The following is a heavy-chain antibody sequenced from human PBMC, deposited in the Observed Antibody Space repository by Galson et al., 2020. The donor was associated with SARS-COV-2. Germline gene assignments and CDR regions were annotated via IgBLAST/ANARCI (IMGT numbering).Heavy chain of an antibody. V-gene: IGHV1-2*02. CDR2: INPNSGGT. CDR3: ARGPRYYDSSGYYPFGSEYWYFDL. D-gene: IGHD3-22*01. J-gene: IGHJ2*01. Sequence: ASVKVSCKASGYTFTGYYMHWVRQAPGQGLEWMGWINPNSGGTNYAQKFQGRVTMTRDTSISTAYMELSRLRSDDTAVYYCARGPRYYDSSGYYPFGSEYWYFDLWGRGTLVTVSS. CDR1: GYTFTGYY.